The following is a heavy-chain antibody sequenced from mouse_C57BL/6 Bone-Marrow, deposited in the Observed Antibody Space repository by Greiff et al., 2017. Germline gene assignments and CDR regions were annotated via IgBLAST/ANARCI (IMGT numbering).Heavy chain of an antibody. J-gene: IGHJ1*03. CDR1: GFTFSDYG. CDR2: ISSGSSTI. CDR3: ARNDGYPYWYFDV. Sequence: EVKLMESGGGLVKPGGSLKLSCAASGFTFSDYGMHWVRQAPEKGLEWVAYISSGSSTIYYADTVKGRFTISRDNAKNTLFLQMTSLRSEDTAMYYCARNDGYPYWYFDVWGTGTTVTVSS. V-gene: IGHV5-17*01. D-gene: IGHD2-3*01.